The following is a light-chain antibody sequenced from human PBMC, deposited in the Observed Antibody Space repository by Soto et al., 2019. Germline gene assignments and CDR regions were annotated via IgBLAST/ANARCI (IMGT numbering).Light chain of an antibody. CDR3: QQYGSSPRT. Sequence: EIVLTQSAATLSSFPGDRVTLSCRASQYINTRLAWYQHRPGQAPRLLIYQTSIRAAGIPARFSGSGSGTDFTLTISRLEPEDFAVYYCQQYGSSPRTFGQGTKVDIK. CDR2: QTS. CDR1: QYINTR. J-gene: IGKJ1*01. V-gene: IGKV3-20*01.